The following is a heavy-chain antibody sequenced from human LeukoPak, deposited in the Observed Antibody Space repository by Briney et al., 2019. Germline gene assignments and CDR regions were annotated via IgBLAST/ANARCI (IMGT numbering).Heavy chain of an antibody. V-gene: IGHV3-15*01. Sequence: PGGSLRLSCAASGFTFSDHYMDWVRQAPGKGLEWVGRIKSKTDGGTTDYAAPVKGRFTISRDDSKNTLYLQMNSLKTEDAAVYYCTTDLPTYYYDSSADYWGQGTLVTVSS. CDR1: GFTFSDHY. D-gene: IGHD3-22*01. CDR3: TTDLPTYYYDSSADY. J-gene: IGHJ4*02. CDR2: IKSKTDGGTT.